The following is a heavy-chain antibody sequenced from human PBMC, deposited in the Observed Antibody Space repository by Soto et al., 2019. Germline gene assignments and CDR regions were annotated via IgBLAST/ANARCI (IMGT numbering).Heavy chain of an antibody. D-gene: IGHD3-10*01. CDR3: ARDPGVVRGVMHRVFDY. Sequence: PSETLSLTCAVSGGSISSSNWWSWVRQPPGKVLEVIGEIYHSGSTNYNPSLKSRVTISVDKSKNQFSLKLSSVTAADTAVYYCARDPGVVRGVMHRVFDYWGQGTLVTVSS. CDR2: IYHSGST. V-gene: IGHV4-4*02. CDR1: GGSISSSNW. J-gene: IGHJ4*02.